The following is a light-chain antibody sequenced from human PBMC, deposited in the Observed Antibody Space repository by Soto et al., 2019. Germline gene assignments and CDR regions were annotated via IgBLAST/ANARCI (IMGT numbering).Light chain of an antibody. Sequence: QSALTQPASVSGSPGQSITISCTGTSSDVGGYNYVSWYQQHPGKAPKLMIYDVSNRPSGVSNRFSGSKSGNTASLTISGLQPEDEADYYSSSYTSSSTYVVFGGGTKLTVL. CDR3: SSYTSSSTYVV. J-gene: IGLJ2*01. CDR2: DVS. CDR1: SSDVGGYNY. V-gene: IGLV2-14*01.